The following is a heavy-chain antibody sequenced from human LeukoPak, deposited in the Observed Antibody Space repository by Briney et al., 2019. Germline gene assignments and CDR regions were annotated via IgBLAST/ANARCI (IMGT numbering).Heavy chain of an antibody. Sequence: ASVKVSCKASGGTFSSYAISWVRQAPGQGLEWMGGIIPIFGKANYAQKFQGRVTITADESTSTAYMELSSLRSEDTAVYYCGRDPDRSYCYYGMDVWGQGTTVTVSS. CDR3: GRDPDRSYCYYGMDV. CDR1: GGTFSSYA. D-gene: IGHD1-14*01. V-gene: IGHV1-69*13. CDR2: IIPIFGKA. J-gene: IGHJ6*02.